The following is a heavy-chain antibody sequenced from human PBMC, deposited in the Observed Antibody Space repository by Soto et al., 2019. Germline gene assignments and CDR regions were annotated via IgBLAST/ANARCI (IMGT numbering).Heavy chain of an antibody. CDR1: GFTFSSYG. V-gene: IGHV3-30*18. CDR2: ISYDGSNK. J-gene: IGHJ6*02. Sequence: QVQLVESGGGVVQPGRSLRLSCAASGFTFSSYGMHWVRQAPGKGLEWVAVISYDGSNKYYADSVKGRFTISRDNSKNTLYLQMNSLRAEDTAVYYCAKDILQLWSAQGMDVWGQGTTVTVSS. CDR3: AKDILQLWSAQGMDV. D-gene: IGHD5-18*01.